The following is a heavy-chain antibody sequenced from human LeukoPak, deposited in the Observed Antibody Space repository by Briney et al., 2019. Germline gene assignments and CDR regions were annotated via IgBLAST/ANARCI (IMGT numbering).Heavy chain of an antibody. D-gene: IGHD2-21*02. J-gene: IGHJ4*02. CDR1: GFTFSSYA. Sequence: GGSLRLSCAASGFTFSSYAMHWVRQAPGKGLEWVAVISYDGSNKHYADSVKGRFTISRDNSKNTLYLQMNSLRAEDTAVYYCARDRYGAVTAYYFDYWGQGTLVTASS. CDR3: ARDRYGAVTAYYFDY. CDR2: ISYDGSNK. V-gene: IGHV3-30*04.